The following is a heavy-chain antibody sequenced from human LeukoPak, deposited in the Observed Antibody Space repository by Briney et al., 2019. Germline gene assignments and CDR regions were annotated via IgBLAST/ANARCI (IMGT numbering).Heavy chain of an antibody. D-gene: IGHD2-2*03. CDR1: GFTFSSYG. CDR3: ARDLGSGWFDP. CDR2: IKQDGNEK. J-gene: IGHJ5*02. V-gene: IGHV3-7*01. Sequence: GGSLRLSCATSGFTFSSYGMTWVRQAPGKGLEWVAKIKQDGNEKCYVDSVKGRFTISRDNAKNSLYLQMNSLRIEDTAVYYCARDLGSGWFDPWGQGTLVTVSS.